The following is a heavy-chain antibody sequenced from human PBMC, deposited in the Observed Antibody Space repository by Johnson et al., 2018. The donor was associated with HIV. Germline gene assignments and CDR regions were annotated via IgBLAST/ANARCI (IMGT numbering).Heavy chain of an antibody. Sequence: VQLVESGGGVVQPGKSLRLSCAASGFTFSSYGMHWVRQAPGKGLEWVAFMSFDGSKKYYADSVKGRFTISRDNSKNTLYLQMNSLRAEDTAVYYCAKEQWPLSPDAFDIWGQGTMVTVSS. V-gene: IGHV3-30*19. CDR2: MSFDGSKK. J-gene: IGHJ3*02. D-gene: IGHD6-19*01. CDR3: AKEQWPLSPDAFDI. CDR1: GFTFSSYG.